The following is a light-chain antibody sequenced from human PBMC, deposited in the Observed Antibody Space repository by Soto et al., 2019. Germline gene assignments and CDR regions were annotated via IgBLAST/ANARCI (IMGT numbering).Light chain of an antibody. CDR1: SSDVGSYNL. Sequence: QSVLTQPASVSGSPGQSITISCTGTSSDVGSYNLVSWYQQHAGKAPKVMIYEVSKRPSGVSNRISGSKSGNTASLTISGLQAEDEADYYCCSYAGSSTFVFVTGTKVTVL. J-gene: IGLJ1*01. CDR3: CSYAGSSTFV. CDR2: EVS. V-gene: IGLV2-23*02.